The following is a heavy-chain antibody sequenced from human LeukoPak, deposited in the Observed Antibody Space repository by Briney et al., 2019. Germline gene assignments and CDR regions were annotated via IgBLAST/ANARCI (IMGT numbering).Heavy chain of an antibody. J-gene: IGHJ6*02. CDR1: GFTFDDYA. V-gene: IGHV3-9*01. CDR3: AKGEPWIQLRLDYGMDV. Sequence: PGGSLRLSCAASGFTFDDYAMHWVRQAPGKGLEWVSGISWNSGSIGYADSVKGRFTISRDNAKNSLYLQMNSLRAEDTALYYCAKGEPWIQLRLDYGMDVWGQGTTVTVSS. D-gene: IGHD5-18*01. CDR2: ISWNSGSI.